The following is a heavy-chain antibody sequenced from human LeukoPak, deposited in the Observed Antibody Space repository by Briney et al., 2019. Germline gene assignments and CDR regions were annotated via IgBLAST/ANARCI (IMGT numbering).Heavy chain of an antibody. Sequence: ASVKVSCKASGYTFTDYFIHWVRQAPGQGLEWMGRVNPNNGGTNYAQTFRGRVTMTRDTSISTAYMELSRLRSDDTAVYYCASQSSGYALDVWGQGTTVTVSS. CDR3: ASQSSGYALDV. CDR1: GYTFTDYF. J-gene: IGHJ6*02. CDR2: VNPNNGGT. D-gene: IGHD3-10*01. V-gene: IGHV1-2*06.